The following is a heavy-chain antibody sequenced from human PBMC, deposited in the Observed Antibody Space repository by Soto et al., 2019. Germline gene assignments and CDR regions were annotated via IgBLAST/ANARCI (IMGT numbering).Heavy chain of an antibody. CDR1: WFSLRHKGMF. D-gene: IGHD3-10*01. V-gene: IGHV2-5*02. Sequence: PAQSLRKPCTFCWFSLRHKGMFLGWIPQPPGKALEWLGLISWADDKRYRPSLQSRLTITKDTSKNQLVLPMTNMDPVDTATYYCAHSPCNQLWPRAPVVNWGQGTPVTVSP. J-gene: IGHJ4*02. CDR3: AHSPCNQLWPRAPVVN. CDR2: ISWADDK.